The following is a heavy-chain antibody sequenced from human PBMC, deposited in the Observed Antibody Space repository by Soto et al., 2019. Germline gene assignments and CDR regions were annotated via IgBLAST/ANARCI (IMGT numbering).Heavy chain of an antibody. CDR3: ARERYQVISDGMDV. Sequence: QVQLVQSGAEVKTPGASVRVSCKASGYTFTGYYIHWVREAPGQGLEWMGWINPQTGGTSYAQKFQGRVTLSRDTSINTAYLELSRLTFDDAAVYFCARERYQVISDGMDVWCQGTTVTVSS. D-gene: IGHD2-2*01. V-gene: IGHV1-2*02. CDR1: GYTFTGYY. CDR2: INPQTGGT. J-gene: IGHJ6*02.